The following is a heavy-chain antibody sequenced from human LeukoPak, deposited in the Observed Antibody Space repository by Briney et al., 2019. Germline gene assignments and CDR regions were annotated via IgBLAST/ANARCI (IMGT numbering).Heavy chain of an antibody. D-gene: IGHD3-3*01. CDR3: ARELVVPSFGVVITNYYYGMDV. Sequence: ASVKVSCKASGCTFTSYGISWVRQAPGQGLEWMGWISAYNGNTNYAQKLQGRLTMTTDTSTSTAYMELRSLRSDDTAVYYCARELVVPSFGVVITNYYYGMDVWGQGTTVTVSS. CDR1: GCTFTSYG. J-gene: IGHJ6*02. CDR2: ISAYNGNT. V-gene: IGHV1-18*01.